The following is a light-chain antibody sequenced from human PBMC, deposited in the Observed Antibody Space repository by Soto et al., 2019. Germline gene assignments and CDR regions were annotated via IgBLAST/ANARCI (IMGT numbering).Light chain of an antibody. CDR3: QQLNAFPPFFT. Sequence: DIQLTQSPSFLSASVGDSVTITCRASQGIRSYLAWYQQRPGKPPELLIYGASTLRPGGASRFSGSGSGTEFTLTFSSLQPEDFATYFCQQLNAFPPFFTFGRGNKVDIK. CDR1: QGIRSY. V-gene: IGKV1-9*01. J-gene: IGKJ3*01. CDR2: GAS.